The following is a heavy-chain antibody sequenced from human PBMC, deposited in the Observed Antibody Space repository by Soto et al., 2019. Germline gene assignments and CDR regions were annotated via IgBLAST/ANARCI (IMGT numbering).Heavy chain of an antibody. CDR1: GFTFSSYG. CDR2: ISYDGSNK. V-gene: IGHV3-30*18. Sequence: TGGSLRLSCAASGFTFSSYGMHWVRQAPGKGLEWVAVISYDGSNKYYADSVKGRFTISRDNSKNTLYLQMNSLRAEDTAVYYCAKRSYYCSGRSCHLAYWGQGTLVTVSS. D-gene: IGHD2-15*01. CDR3: AKRSYYCSGRSCHLAY. J-gene: IGHJ4*02.